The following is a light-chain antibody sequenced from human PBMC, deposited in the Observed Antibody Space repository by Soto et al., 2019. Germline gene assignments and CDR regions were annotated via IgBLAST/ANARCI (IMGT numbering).Light chain of an antibody. CDR3: QQYNNWPPRT. CDR2: AAS. J-gene: IGKJ1*01. V-gene: IGKV1-27*01. CDR1: QGISTS. Sequence: DVQMTQSPSSLSASVGDRVTITCRASQGISTSLAWYQQKPGKIPTLLIYAASTLQSGVPSRFSGSGSGTDFTLTISSLQSEDVATYYCQQYNNWPPRTFGQGTKVEIK.